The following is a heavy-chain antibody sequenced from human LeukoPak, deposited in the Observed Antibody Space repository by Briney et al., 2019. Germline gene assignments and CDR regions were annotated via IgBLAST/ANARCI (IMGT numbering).Heavy chain of an antibody. CDR2: ISSSSSYI. Sequence: GGSLRLSCAASGFTFSSYSMNWVRQAPGKVLEWVPSISSSSSYIYYADSVNGRFTIYRDNAKNSLSLQMNSLRAEDTAVYYCARAVDTAMGRRSAYYYGMDVWGQGNTVTVSS. D-gene: IGHD5-18*01. J-gene: IGHJ6*02. V-gene: IGHV3-21*01. CDR3: ARAVDTAMGRRSAYYYGMDV. CDR1: GFTFSSYS.